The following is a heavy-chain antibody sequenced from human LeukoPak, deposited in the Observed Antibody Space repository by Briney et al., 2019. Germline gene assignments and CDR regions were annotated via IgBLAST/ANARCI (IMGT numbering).Heavy chain of an antibody. V-gene: IGHV3-64*01. D-gene: IGHD2-15*01. CDR1: GFTFSSYA. Sequence: PGGSLRLSCAASGFTFSSYAMHWVRQAPGKGLEYVSAISSNGGSTYYANSVKGRFTISRDNSKNTLYLQMGSLRAEDMAVYYCARPDCSGGSCYFDYWGQGTLVTVSS. CDR3: ARPDCSGGSCYFDY. CDR2: ISSNGGST. J-gene: IGHJ4*02.